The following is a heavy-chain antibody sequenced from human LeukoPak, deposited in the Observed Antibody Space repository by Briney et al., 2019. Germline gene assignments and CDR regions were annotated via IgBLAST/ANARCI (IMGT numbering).Heavy chain of an antibody. V-gene: IGHV3-33*01. J-gene: IGHJ4*02. CDR2: ICYDGSNK. CDR1: GFTFSSYG. D-gene: IGHD4-17*01. Sequence: GGSLRLSCAASGFTFSSYGMHWVRQAPGKGLEWVAGICYDGSNKYYADSVKGRFTISRDNSKNTLYLQMNSLRAEDTAVYYCARENEMTTVTTAPNYCFDCWGQGTLVTVSS. CDR3: ARENEMTTVTTAPNYCFDC.